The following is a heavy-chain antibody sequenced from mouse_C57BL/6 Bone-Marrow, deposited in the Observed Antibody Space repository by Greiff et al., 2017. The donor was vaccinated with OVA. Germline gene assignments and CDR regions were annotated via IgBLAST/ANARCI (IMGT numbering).Heavy chain of an antibody. Sequence: VQLQQSGAELVRPGTSVKVSCKASGYAFTNYLIEWVKQRPGQGLEWIGVINPGSGGTNYNEKFKGKATLTADKSSSTAYMQLSSLTSEDSAVYFCARSPYDWGGYAMDYWGQGTSVTVSS. CDR1: GYAFTNYL. CDR3: ARSPYDWGGYAMDY. J-gene: IGHJ4*01. V-gene: IGHV1-54*01. D-gene: IGHD2-12*01. CDR2: INPGSGGT.